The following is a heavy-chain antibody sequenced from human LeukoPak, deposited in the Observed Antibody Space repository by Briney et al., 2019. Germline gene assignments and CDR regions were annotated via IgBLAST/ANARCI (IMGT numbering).Heavy chain of an antibody. CDR2: INWNGGRT. J-gene: IGHJ4*02. Sequence: GSLRLSCSASGFSFDEYGMTWVRQAPGKGLEWVSGINWNGGRTGYADSVKGRFTISRDNAKNSLYLQMNSLRAEDTALYYCARDYDYGDYPGYWGQGTLVTVSS. CDR1: GFSFDEYG. D-gene: IGHD4-17*01. CDR3: ARDYDYGDYPGY. V-gene: IGHV3-20*04.